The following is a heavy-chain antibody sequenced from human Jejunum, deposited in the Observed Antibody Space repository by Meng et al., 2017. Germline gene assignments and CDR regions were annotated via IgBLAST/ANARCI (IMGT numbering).Heavy chain of an antibody. J-gene: IGHJ4*02. CDR1: GFSLATNGVG. V-gene: IGHV2-5*02. D-gene: IGHD6-19*01. CDR3: AHRLSGVGSGWNSGFFDY. Sequence: SGPTLVKPTQTLTLTCTFSGFSLATNGVGVGWIRQPPGKALEWLVVIYWDDDQRYNPSLKSRLTVTKDTSKNQVVLTMTDLDPADTGTYYCAHRLSGVGSGWNSGFFDYWGQGTLVTVSS. CDR2: IYWDDDQ.